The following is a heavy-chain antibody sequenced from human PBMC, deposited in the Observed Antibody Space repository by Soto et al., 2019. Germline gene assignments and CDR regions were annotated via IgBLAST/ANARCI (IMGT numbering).Heavy chain of an antibody. Sequence: SETLSLTCTVSGGSISSGGYYWSWIRQHPGKGLEWIGYIYYSGSTYYNPSLKSRVTISVDTSKNQFSLKLSSVTAADTAVYYCARVESLLWFGELSNWFDPWGQGTLVTVS. D-gene: IGHD3-10*01. CDR3: ARVESLLWFGELSNWFDP. CDR1: GGSISSGGYY. CDR2: IYYSGST. V-gene: IGHV4-31*03. J-gene: IGHJ5*02.